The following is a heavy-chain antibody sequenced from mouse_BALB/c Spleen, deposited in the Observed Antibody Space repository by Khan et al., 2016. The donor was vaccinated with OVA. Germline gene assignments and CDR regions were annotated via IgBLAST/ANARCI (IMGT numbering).Heavy chain of an antibody. J-gene: IGHJ2*01. CDR1: GYIFTNYV. D-gene: IGHD4-1*01. CDR2: INPYNGGT. V-gene: IGHV1S136*01. Sequence: EVQLQQSGPELGKPGASMKMSCKPSGYIFTNYVLHWVKQKPGQGLEWIGYINPYNGGTKYNEKFQGKATLASDKSSITAYLELSSLTSEDSAVYYCARGNWQSYYFDYWGQGTTLTRSS. CDR3: ARGNWQSYYFDY.